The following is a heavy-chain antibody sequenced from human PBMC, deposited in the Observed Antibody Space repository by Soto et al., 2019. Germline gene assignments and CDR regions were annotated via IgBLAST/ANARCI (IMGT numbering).Heavy chain of an antibody. V-gene: IGHV4-59*01. CDR3: AREGYSSRWNPIDY. Sequence: QVQLQESGPGLVKPSETLSLTCTVSGVSISFYYWSWIRQPPGKGLEWIAYIDSSGSTKYNPSLKSRVNISLDTTRNQLSLKLNSVTAADTAVYYCAREGYSSRWNPIDYWGQGTQVTVSS. J-gene: IGHJ4*02. CDR1: GVSISFYY. D-gene: IGHD6-13*01. CDR2: IDSSGST.